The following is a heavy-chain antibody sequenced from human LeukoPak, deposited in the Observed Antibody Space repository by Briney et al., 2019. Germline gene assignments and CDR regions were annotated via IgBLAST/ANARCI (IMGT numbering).Heavy chain of an antibody. CDR1: GYSFTTYW. CDR2: INPGDSNT. V-gene: IGHV5-51*01. Sequence: GESLQISCVGSGYSFTTYWIGWVRQKPGKGLDLMAIINPGDSNTNYSPSFRGQVTISADKSINTAYLQWRSLEASDSAMYYCASQFGGRYCSGGSCYSGYYGMDVWGQGTTVTVSS. D-gene: IGHD2-15*01. CDR3: ASQFGGRYCSGGSCYSGYYGMDV. J-gene: IGHJ6*02.